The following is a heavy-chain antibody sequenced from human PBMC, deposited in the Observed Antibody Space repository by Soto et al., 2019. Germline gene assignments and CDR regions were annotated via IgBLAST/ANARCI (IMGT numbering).Heavy chain of an antibody. Sequence: SETLSLTCPVSGGSISSYYWSWIRQPPGKGLEWIGYIYYSGSTNYNPSLKSRVTISVDTSKNQFSLKLSSVTAADTAVYYCAREDGSGSYSVDYWGQGTLVTVSS. D-gene: IGHD3-10*01. V-gene: IGHV4-59*12. CDR2: IYYSGST. J-gene: IGHJ4*02. CDR1: GGSISSYY. CDR3: AREDGSGSYSVDY.